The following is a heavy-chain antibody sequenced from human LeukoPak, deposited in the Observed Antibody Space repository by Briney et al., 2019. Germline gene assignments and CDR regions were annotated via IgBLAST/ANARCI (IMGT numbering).Heavy chain of an antibody. D-gene: IGHD5-18*01. CDR1: GASISSYY. CDR2: IYTSGST. V-gene: IGHV4-4*07. CDR3: ARDRYSYGHVAWFDP. J-gene: IGHJ5*02. Sequence: SETLSLTCTVSGASISSYYWSWIRQPAGKGLEWIGRIYTSGSTNYNPSLKSRVTMSVDTSKNQFSLKLSSVTAADTAVYYCARDRYSYGHVAWFDPWGQGTLVTVSS.